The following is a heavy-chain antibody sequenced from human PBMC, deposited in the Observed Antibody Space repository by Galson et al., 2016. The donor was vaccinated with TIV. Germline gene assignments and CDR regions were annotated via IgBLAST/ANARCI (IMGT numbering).Heavy chain of an antibody. D-gene: IGHD4-17*01. CDR3: ARSGYGDFPSLRYFDY. CDR1: SSSYY. Sequence: SSSYYWGWIRQPPGKGLEWIGNIYYSGSTYYNPSLKSRVTISVDTSKNQFSLKLSSVTAADTAVYYCARSGYGDFPSLRYFDYWGQGTLVTVSS. J-gene: IGHJ4*02. V-gene: IGHV4-39*07. CDR2: IYYSGST.